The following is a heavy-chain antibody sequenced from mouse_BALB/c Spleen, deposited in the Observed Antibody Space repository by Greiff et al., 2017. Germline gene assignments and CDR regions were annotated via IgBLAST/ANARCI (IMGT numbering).Heavy chain of an antibody. V-gene: IGHV1-9*01. Sequence: VMLVESGAELMKPGASVKISCKATGYTFSSYWIEWVKQRPGHGLEWIGEILPGSGSTNYNEKFKGKATFTADTSSNTAYMQLSSLTSEDSAVYYCARGIYYGYYYAMDYWGQGTSVTVSS. CDR1: GYTFSSYW. D-gene: IGHD2-2*01. CDR2: ILPGSGST. CDR3: ARGIYYGYYYAMDY. J-gene: IGHJ4*01.